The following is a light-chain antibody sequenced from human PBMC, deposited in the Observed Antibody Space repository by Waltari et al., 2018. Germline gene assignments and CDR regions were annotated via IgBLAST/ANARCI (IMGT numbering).Light chain of an antibody. J-gene: IGKJ2*01. CDR2: DAS. Sequence: EIVLTQSPATLSLSPGEGATLPCRASQSIRSNLAWYQQKPGQAPRLLIYDASTRATGIPARFSGSGSGTEFTLTISSLQSEDFAVYYCQHYNNWPPYTFGQGSRLDIK. V-gene: IGKV3-15*01. CDR1: QSIRSN. CDR3: QHYNNWPPYT.